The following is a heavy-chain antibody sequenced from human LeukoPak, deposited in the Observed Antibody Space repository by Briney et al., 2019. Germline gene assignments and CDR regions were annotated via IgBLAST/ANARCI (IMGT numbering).Heavy chain of an antibody. Sequence: SVKVSCKASGGTFSSYAISWVRQAPGQGLEWMGGITPIFGTANYAQKFQGRVTITADKSTSTAYMELSSLRSEDTAVYYCARDLDWARSGAFDIWGQGTMVTVSS. V-gene: IGHV1-69*06. D-gene: IGHD3-9*01. CDR1: GGTFSSYA. CDR2: ITPIFGTA. J-gene: IGHJ3*02. CDR3: ARDLDWARSGAFDI.